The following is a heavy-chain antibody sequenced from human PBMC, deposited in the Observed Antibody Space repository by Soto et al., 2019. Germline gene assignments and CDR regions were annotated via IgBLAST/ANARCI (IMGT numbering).Heavy chain of an antibody. V-gene: IGHV4-59*01. J-gene: IGHJ4*02. CDR2: IYYSGST. CDR3: ARRSVAGTRYYFDY. D-gene: IGHD6-19*01. Sequence: PSETLSLTCTVSGGSISSYYWSWIRQPPGKGLEWIGYIYYSGSTNCNPSLKSRVTISVDTSKNQFSLKLSSVTAADTAVYYCARRSVAGTRYYFDYWGQGTLVTVSS. CDR1: GGSISSYY.